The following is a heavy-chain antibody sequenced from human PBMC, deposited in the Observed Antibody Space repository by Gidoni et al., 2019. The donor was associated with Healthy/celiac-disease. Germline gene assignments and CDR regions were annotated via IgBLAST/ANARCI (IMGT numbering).Heavy chain of an antibody. CDR3: ARAGGDYTWLRGGMDV. J-gene: IGHJ6*02. D-gene: IGHD2-21*02. CDR1: GYSISSGYY. Sequence: QVQLQESGPGLVKPSETLSLPCAASGYSISSGYYWGWIRQPPGKGVGWIANIYHCGSTYYNPSLKGRVTISVDTAKNHFSLNLYSVTAADTAVYYCARAGGDYTWLRGGMDVWGQGTAATVSS. CDR2: IYHCGST. V-gene: IGHV4-38-2*01.